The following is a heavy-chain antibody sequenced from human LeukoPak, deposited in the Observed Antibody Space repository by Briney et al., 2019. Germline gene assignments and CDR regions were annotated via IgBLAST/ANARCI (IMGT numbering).Heavy chain of an antibody. Sequence: SETLSLTCTVSGGSISSYYWSWLRQPAGKGLEWIGRIYTSGSTNYNPSLKSRVTMSVDTSKNQFSLKLSSVTAADTAVYYCARETPYGYSSSWVPYYYYYYMDVWGKGTTVTISS. D-gene: IGHD6-13*01. CDR3: ARETPYGYSSSWVPYYYYYYMDV. J-gene: IGHJ6*03. CDR1: GGSISSYY. CDR2: IYTSGST. V-gene: IGHV4-4*07.